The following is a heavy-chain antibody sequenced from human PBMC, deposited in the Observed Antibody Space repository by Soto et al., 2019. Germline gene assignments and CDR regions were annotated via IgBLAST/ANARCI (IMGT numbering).Heavy chain of an antibody. Sequence: QLVESGGGSLQPGGSLRLSCAASGFSFRNYGMTWVRQSPGKGLEWVSLISSGGGSTDYADSVKGRFTISRDNSQNMLFLQMTGLRGDDTALYYCAKLKGGLGRFYGMDAWGQGTMVIVSS. CDR3: AKLKGGLGRFYGMDA. CDR1: GFSFRNYG. J-gene: IGHJ6*02. CDR2: ISSGGGST. V-gene: IGHV3-23*04. D-gene: IGHD3-3*01.